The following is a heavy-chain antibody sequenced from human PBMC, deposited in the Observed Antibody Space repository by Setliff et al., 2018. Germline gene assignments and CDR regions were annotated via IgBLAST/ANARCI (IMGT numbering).Heavy chain of an antibody. V-gene: IGHV1-69*13. CDR1: GGTFSSYA. D-gene: IGHD2-15*01. CDR2: IIPMFGTT. CDR3: ARSPAVLGIVYLDP. J-gene: IGHJ5*02. Sequence: SVKVSCKASGGTFSSYAIDWVRQAPGQGLEWMGGIIPMFGTTNYAQKFQGRVTITADESTTTAYLELSSLRSEDTAVYYCARSPAVLGIVYLDPWGQGTLVTVSS.